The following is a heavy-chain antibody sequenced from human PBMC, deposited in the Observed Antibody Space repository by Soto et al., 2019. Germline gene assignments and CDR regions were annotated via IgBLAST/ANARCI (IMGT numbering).Heavy chain of an antibody. CDR3: AKARYDYVWGSYRPFDY. J-gene: IGHJ4*02. CDR1: GLQFNTAW. D-gene: IGHD3-16*02. V-gene: IGHV3-15*01. CDR2: IRSKISGGTV. Sequence: EVHLVESGGGLVETGGSLRLSCAVSGLQFNTAWLSWVRQAPGKGLEWVGRIRSKISGGTVAYGAPVKGRFTISRDNSKNTLYLQMNSLRAEDTAVYYCAKARYDYVWGSYRPFDYWGQGTLVTVSS.